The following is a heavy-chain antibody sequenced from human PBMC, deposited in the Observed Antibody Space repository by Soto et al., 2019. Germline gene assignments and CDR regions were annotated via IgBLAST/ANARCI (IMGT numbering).Heavy chain of an antibody. J-gene: IGHJ4*02. V-gene: IGHV4-61*01. CDR1: GGSVSSGSYY. Sequence: SETLSLTCTVSGGSVSSGSYYWSWIRQPPGKGLEWIGYIYYSGSTNYNPSLKSRVTISVDTSKNQFSLKLSSVTAADTAVYYCARAWGYCSSTSCYEWKFDYWGQGTLVTVSS. CDR3: ARAWGYCSSTSCYEWKFDY. D-gene: IGHD2-2*01. CDR2: IYYSGST.